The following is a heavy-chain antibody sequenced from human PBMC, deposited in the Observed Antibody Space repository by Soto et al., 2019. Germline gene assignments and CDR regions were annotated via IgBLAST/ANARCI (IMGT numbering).Heavy chain of an antibody. D-gene: IGHD3-10*01. CDR2: IWYDGSNK. V-gene: IGHV3-33*01. J-gene: IGHJ4*02. CDR3: ARTWYSRGYGSGSYLDY. CDR1: GFTFSSYG. Sequence: QVQLVESGGGVVQPGRSLRLSCAASGFTFSSYGMHWVRQAPGKGLEWVAVIWYDGSNKYYADSVKGRFTISRDNSKNTLYLQMNSLRAEDTAVYYCARTWYSRGYGSGSYLDYWGQGTLVTVSS.